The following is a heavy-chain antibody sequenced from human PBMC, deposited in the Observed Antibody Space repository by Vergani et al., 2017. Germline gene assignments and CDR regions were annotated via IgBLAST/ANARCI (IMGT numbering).Heavy chain of an antibody. J-gene: IGHJ3*02. CDR2: IRGSGGST. CDR3: ASVCSSTSCYGDAFDI. V-gene: IGHV3-23*01. Sequence: EVQLLESGGGLVQPGGSLRLSCAASGFTFSSYAMSWVRQAPGKGLEWVSAIRGSGGSTYYADSMKGRFTISRDNSKNTLYLQMNSLRAEDTAVYYCASVCSSTSCYGDAFDIWGQGTMVTVSS. D-gene: IGHD2-2*01. CDR1: GFTFSSYA.